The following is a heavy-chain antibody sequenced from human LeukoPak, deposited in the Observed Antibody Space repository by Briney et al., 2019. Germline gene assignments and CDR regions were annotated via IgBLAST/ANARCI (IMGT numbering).Heavy chain of an antibody. D-gene: IGHD6-6*01. J-gene: IGHJ1*01. CDR2: IYYSGST. Sequence: PSETLSLTCTVPGGSISSSTYYWGWIRQSPGKGLEWIVSIYYSGSTYYNPSLKSRVTISVDTSKNQFSLKLSSVTAADTAVYYCASLVEYSSSSVYFQHWGQGTLVTVSS. V-gene: IGHV4-39*01. CDR3: ASLVEYSSSSVYFQH. CDR1: GGSISSSTYY.